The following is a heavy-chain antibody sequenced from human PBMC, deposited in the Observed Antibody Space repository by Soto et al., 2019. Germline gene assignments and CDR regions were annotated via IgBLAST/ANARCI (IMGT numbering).Heavy chain of an antibody. D-gene: IGHD2-21*02. CDR1: GGTFSTYA. CDR2: IIPIFGTA. V-gene: IGHV1-69*01. Sequence: QVHLVQSETEVKKPGSSVRVSCKASGGTFSTYAISWVRQSPGQGLEWMGGIIPIFGTANYAQKFRGRVTMTADESTDTAYMELRSLRSEATAVYYCGRDHSSSTDVTHFAPWGQGTLVTGSS. J-gene: IGHJ5*02. CDR3: GRDHSSSTDVTHFAP.